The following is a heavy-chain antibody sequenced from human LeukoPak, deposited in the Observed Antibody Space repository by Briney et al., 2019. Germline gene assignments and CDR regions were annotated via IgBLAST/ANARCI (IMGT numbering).Heavy chain of an antibody. Sequence: GGALRLSCAASGFTFSNYGMRWVRQAPGKGLEWVAFILYEGSNKYYADSVKGRFTISRDNSKTTVYLQMNSLRAEDTAVYYCARDYCSSTSCYLHYWGQGTLVTVSS. CDR2: ILYEGSNK. CDR1: GFTFSNYG. J-gene: IGHJ4*02. V-gene: IGHV3-30*02. CDR3: ARDYCSSTSCYLHY. D-gene: IGHD2-2*01.